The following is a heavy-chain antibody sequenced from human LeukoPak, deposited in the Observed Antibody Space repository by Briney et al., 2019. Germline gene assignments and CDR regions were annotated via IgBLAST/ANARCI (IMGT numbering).Heavy chain of an antibody. Sequence: GGSLRLSCGASGFTFSDYYINWIRQAPGKGLEWVSYIGTVGTPIYYADSVKGRFTISRDNAKNSVYLQMNSLRAEDTAVYYCARGDGYTDLGVDYWGQGTLVTVSS. CDR3: ARGDGYTDLGVDY. J-gene: IGHJ4*02. D-gene: IGHD5-24*01. CDR2: IGTVGTPI. V-gene: IGHV3-11*04. CDR1: GFTFSDYY.